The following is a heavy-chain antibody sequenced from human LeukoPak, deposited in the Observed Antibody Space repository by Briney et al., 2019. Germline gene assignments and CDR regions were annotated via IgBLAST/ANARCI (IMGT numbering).Heavy chain of an antibody. CDR1: GGTFSSYA. J-gene: IGHJ4*02. Sequence: SVKVSCKASGGTFSSYAIRWVRQAPGQGLEWMEGIIPIFGTANCAQKFQGRVTITADESTSTAYMELSSLRSEDTAVYYCARLSRGSSSWYGIDYWGQGTLVTVSS. D-gene: IGHD6-13*01. CDR3: ARLSRGSSSWYGIDY. V-gene: IGHV1-69*13. CDR2: IIPIFGTA.